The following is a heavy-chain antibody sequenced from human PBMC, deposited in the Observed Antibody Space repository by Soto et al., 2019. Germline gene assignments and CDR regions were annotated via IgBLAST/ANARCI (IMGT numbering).Heavy chain of an antibody. CDR2: VSVSGGAT. Sequence: GGSLRLSCAASGFMFNNYAMSWVRQAPGKGLEWVSTVSVSGGATYYADSLKGRFTTSRDNSKKTVYLQMNRLRADDTAIYYCAKGLYYYDSSGYRLFDYWGQGTLVTVSS. CDR3: AKGLYYYDSSGYRLFDY. CDR1: GFMFNNYA. D-gene: IGHD3-22*01. J-gene: IGHJ4*02. V-gene: IGHV3-23*01.